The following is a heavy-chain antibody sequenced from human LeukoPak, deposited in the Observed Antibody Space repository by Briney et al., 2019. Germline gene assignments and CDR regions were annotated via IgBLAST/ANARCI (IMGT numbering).Heavy chain of an antibody. CDR1: GFTFSRYW. CDR2: IKQDGSEK. D-gene: IGHD3-10*01. J-gene: IGHJ4*02. Sequence: PGGSLRLSCAASAASGFTFSRYWMSWVRQAPGKGLEWVANIKQDGSEKYYVDSVKGRFTISRDNAKNSLYLQMNSLRAEDTAVYYCARAASYGSGKGVAGYWGQGTLVTVSS. V-gene: IGHV3-7*01. CDR3: ARAASYGSGKGVAGY.